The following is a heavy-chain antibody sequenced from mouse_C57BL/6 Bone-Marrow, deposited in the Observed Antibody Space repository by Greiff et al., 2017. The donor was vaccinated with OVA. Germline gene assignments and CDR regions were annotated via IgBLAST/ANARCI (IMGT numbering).Heavy chain of an antibody. D-gene: IGHD4-1*01. Sequence: EVQGVESGGGLVKPGGSLKLSCAASGFTFSSYAMSWVRQTPEKRLEWVATISDGGSYTYYPDNVKGRFTISRDNAKNNLYLQMSHLKSEDTAMYYCAREGLTGTGLYYFDYWGQGTTLTVSS. CDR2: ISDGGSYT. J-gene: IGHJ2*01. CDR1: GFTFSSYA. CDR3: AREGLTGTGLYYFDY. V-gene: IGHV5-4*01.